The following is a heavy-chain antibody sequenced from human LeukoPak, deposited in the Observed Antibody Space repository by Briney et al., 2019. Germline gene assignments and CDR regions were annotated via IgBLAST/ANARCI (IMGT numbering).Heavy chain of an antibody. CDR1: GFTFSSYA. V-gene: IGHV3-30*04. CDR2: ISYDGSNK. Sequence: PGGSLRLSCAASGFTFSSYAMHWVRQAPGKGLEWVAVISYDGSNKYYADSVKGRFTISRDNSKNTLYLQMNSLRAEDTAVYYCARDYISGWHFDYWGQGTLVTVSS. J-gene: IGHJ4*02. CDR3: ARDYISGWHFDY. D-gene: IGHD6-19*01.